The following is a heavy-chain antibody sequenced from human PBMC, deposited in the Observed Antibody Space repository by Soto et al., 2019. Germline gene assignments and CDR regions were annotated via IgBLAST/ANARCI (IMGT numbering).Heavy chain of an antibody. V-gene: IGHV3-7*05. D-gene: IGHD1-1*01. J-gene: IGHJ6*02. Sequence: GGSLRLSCAASGFTFSSYWMSWVRQAPGKGLEWVANIKQDGSEKYYVDSVKGRFTISRDNAKNSLYLQMNSLRAEDTAVYYCARDLKFTGAAYYYYYGMDVWGQGTTVTVSS. CDR1: GFTFSSYW. CDR3: ARDLKFTGAAYYYYYGMDV. CDR2: IKQDGSEK.